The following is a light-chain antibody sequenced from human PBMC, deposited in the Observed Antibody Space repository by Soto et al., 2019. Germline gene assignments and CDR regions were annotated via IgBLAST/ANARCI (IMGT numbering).Light chain of an antibody. CDR1: SSDVGGYDY. Sequence: QSALTQPPSVSGSPGQSVTISCTGTSSDVGGYDYVSWYQQHPGKAPKLLIYAVSNRPSGVSDRFSGSKSGTTASLTISGLQADDEADYYCSSYASTYTVVFGGGTKLTVL. CDR3: SSYASTYTVV. J-gene: IGLJ2*01. CDR2: AVS. V-gene: IGLV2-11*01.